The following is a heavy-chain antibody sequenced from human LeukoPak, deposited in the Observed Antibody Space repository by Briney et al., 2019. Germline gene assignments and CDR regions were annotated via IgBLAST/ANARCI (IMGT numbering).Heavy chain of an antibody. Sequence: ASVKVSCKASGYTFTGYYMHWVRQAPGQGLEWMGWINPNSGGTNYAQKFQGRVTMTRDTSISTAYMELSRLRSDDTAVYYCARGSSSSQPLYYYYYYMDVWGKGTTVTVSS. D-gene: IGHD6-6*01. CDR1: GYTFTGYY. J-gene: IGHJ6*03. CDR2: INPNSGGT. V-gene: IGHV1-2*02. CDR3: ARGSSSSQPLYYYYYYMDV.